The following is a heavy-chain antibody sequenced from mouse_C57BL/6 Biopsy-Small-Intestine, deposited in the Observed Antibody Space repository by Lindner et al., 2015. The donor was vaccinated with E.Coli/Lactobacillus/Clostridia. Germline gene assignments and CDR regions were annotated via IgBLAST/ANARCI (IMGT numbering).Heavy chain of an antibody. D-gene: IGHD3-1*01. CDR2: IYPGGGDT. CDR3: ARRVAARTRDAMDY. V-gene: IGHV1-82*01. J-gene: IGHJ4*01. Sequence: VQLQESGPELVKPGASVKISCKTSGYIFSSSWMNWVKQRPGKGLEWIGWIYPGGGDTNYNGKFKGKATLTPDKSSSTAYMQLSSLTSEDSAVYFCARRVAARTRDAMDYWGQGTSVTVSS. CDR1: GYIFSSSW.